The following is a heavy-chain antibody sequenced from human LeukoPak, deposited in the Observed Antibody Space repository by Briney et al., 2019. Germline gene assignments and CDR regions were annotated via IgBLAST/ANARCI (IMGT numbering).Heavy chain of an antibody. CDR1: GGSFSGYY. V-gene: IGHV4-34*01. CDR3: ARVFKGYDFWSGYYPQPHYYFDY. Sequence: PSETLSLTCAVYGGSFSGYYWGWIRRPPGKGLEWIGEINHSGSTNYNPSLKSRVTISVDTSKNQFSLKLSSVTAADTAVYYCARVFKGYDFWSGYYPQPHYYFDYWGQGTLVTVSS. J-gene: IGHJ4*02. CDR2: INHSGST. D-gene: IGHD3-3*01.